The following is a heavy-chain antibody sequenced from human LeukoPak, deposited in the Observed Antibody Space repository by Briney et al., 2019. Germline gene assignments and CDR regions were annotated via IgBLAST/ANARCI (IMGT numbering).Heavy chain of an antibody. Sequence: GGSLRLSCAASGFTFRNHAMNWVRQTPGKGLEWVSGISTDGVNTYYADSVKGRFTISRDTSKDTLYLQMNSLSAEDTAVYYCARCTKYTTGWCNWFDPWGQGTLVTVSS. V-gene: IGHV3-23*01. CDR3: ARCTKYTTGWCNWFDP. J-gene: IGHJ5*02. CDR2: ISTDGVNT. CDR1: GFTFRNHA. D-gene: IGHD6-19*01.